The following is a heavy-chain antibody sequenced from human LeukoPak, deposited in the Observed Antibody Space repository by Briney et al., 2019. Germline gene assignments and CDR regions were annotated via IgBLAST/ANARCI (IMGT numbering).Heavy chain of an antibody. CDR1: GFTFADYA. CDR2: ISWNSGNI. J-gene: IGHJ4*02. D-gene: IGHD6-19*01. Sequence: PGGSLRLSCAASGFTFADYAMHWVRQTPGKGLEWVSGISWNSGNIDYADSVKGRFTISRDNAKNSLYLQMNSLRAEDTAVYYCARGKEPVAGSLSHFDYWGQGTLVTVSS. V-gene: IGHV3-9*01. CDR3: ARGKEPVAGSLSHFDY.